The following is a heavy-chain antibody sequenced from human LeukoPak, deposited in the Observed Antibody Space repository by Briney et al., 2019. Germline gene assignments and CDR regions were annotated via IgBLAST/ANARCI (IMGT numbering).Heavy chain of an antibody. J-gene: IGHJ4*02. CDR1: GFTVSSNY. V-gene: IGHV3-66*01. CDR2: IYSGGST. CDR3: ARYSGSYSGSFDY. D-gene: IGHD1-26*01. Sequence: GGSLRLSCAASGFTVSSNYMSWVRQAPGKGLEWVSVIYSGGSTYYADSVKGRFTISRDNSKNTLYLQMNSLRAEDTAVYYCARYSGSYSGSFDYWGQGTLVTVSS.